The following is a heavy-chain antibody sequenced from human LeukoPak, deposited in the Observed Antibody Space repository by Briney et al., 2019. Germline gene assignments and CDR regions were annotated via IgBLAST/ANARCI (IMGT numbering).Heavy chain of an antibody. Sequence: ASVKVSCQVSGYTLTELSMHWVRQAPGKGLEWMGGFDPEDGETIYAQKFQGRVTMTEDTSTDTAYMELSSLRSEDTAVYYCATAYYYDSSGYYSRYFDYWGQGTLVTVSS. J-gene: IGHJ4*02. D-gene: IGHD3-22*01. CDR3: ATAYYYDSSGYYSRYFDY. V-gene: IGHV1-24*01. CDR2: FDPEDGET. CDR1: GYTLTELS.